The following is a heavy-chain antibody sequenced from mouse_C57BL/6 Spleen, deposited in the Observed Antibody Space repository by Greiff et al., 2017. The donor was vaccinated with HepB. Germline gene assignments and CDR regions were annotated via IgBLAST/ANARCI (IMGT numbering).Heavy chain of an antibody. V-gene: IGHV1-82*01. CDR1: GYAFSSSW. CDR2: IYPGDGDT. Sequence: VQLQQSGPELVKPGASVKISCKASGYAFSSSWMNWVKQRPGKGLEWIGRIYPGDGDTNYNGKFKGKATLTADKSSSTAYMQLSSLTSEDSAVYFCARRQAIIYYGSRYSYAMDSWGQGTSVTVSS. J-gene: IGHJ4*01. CDR3: ARRQAIIYYGSRYSYAMDS. D-gene: IGHD1-1*01.